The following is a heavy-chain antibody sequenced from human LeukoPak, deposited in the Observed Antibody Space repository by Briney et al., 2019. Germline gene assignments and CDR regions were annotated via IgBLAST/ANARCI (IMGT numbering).Heavy chain of an antibody. Sequence: GGSLRLSCAASGFTFSSYGMHWVRQAPGKGLEWVAVISYDGSNKYYADSVKGRFTISRDNSKNTLYLQMNSLRAEDTAVYYCAKDMGGGNYGSGSYEDAFDIWGQGTMVTVSS. D-gene: IGHD3-10*01. CDR2: ISYDGSNK. J-gene: IGHJ3*02. CDR1: GFTFSSYG. CDR3: AKDMGGGNYGSGSYEDAFDI. V-gene: IGHV3-30*18.